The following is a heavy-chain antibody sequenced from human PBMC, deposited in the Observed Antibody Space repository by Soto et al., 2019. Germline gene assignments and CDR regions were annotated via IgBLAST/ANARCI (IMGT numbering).Heavy chain of an antibody. CDR1: GGSISSYY. Sequence: SETLSLTCTVSGGSISSYYWSWIRQPPGKGLEWIGYIYYSGSTNYNPSLKSRVTISVDTSKNQFSLKLSSVTAADTAVYYCARGLSIAAAATVRKGWFDPWGQGTLVTVSS. J-gene: IGHJ5*02. CDR3: ARGLSIAAAATVRKGWFDP. CDR2: IYYSGST. V-gene: IGHV4-59*01. D-gene: IGHD6-13*01.